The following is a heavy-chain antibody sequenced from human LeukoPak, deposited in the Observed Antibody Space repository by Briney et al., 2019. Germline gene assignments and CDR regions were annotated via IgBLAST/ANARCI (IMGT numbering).Heavy chain of an antibody. J-gene: IGHJ4*02. D-gene: IGHD6-13*01. Sequence: KSGGSLRLSCAASGFTFSDYFMTWSRQAPGKRLEWVSYISNSGGTIFYSESVKGRFTISRDNAKNLLYLEMDSLRDGDTAVYYCARMRSSWYFDHWGQGSLVTVSS. CDR1: GFTFSDYF. V-gene: IGHV3-11*01. CDR3: ARMRSSWYFDH. CDR2: ISNSGGTI.